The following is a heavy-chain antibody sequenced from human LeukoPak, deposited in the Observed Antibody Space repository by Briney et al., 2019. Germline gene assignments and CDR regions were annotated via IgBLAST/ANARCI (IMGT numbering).Heavy chain of an antibody. V-gene: IGHV1-8*01. CDR1: GYTFTSYD. Sequence: GASVKVSCKASGYTFTSYDINWVRQATGQGLEWMGWMNPNSGNTGYAQKFQGRVTMTRNTSISTAYMELSSLRSEDTAVYYCATPLDYYDTSGYQEGGDWGQGTLVIVSS. D-gene: IGHD3-22*01. J-gene: IGHJ4*02. CDR3: ATPLDYYDTSGYQEGGD. CDR2: MNPNSGNT.